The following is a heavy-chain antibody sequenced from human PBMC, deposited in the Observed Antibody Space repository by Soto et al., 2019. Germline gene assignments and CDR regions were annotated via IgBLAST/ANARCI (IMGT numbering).Heavy chain of an antibody. D-gene: IGHD3-9*01. J-gene: IGHJ4*02. V-gene: IGHV1-69*12. Sequence: QVQLVQSGAEVKKPGSSVKVSCKASGGTFSSYAISWVRQAPGQGLEWMGGIIPIFGTANYAQKFQGRVTXXAXEXXSTAYMELSSLRSEDTAVYYCAVGSRRYFEAQFDYWGQGTLVTVSS. CDR3: AVGSRRYFEAQFDY. CDR1: GGTFSSYA. CDR2: IIPIFGTA.